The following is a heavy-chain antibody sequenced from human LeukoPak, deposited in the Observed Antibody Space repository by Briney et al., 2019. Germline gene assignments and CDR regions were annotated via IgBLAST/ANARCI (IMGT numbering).Heavy chain of an antibody. V-gene: IGHV4-34*01. J-gene: IGHJ4*01. CDR3: ARAALVGDTVWSVDY. D-gene: IGHD1-26*01. Sequence: PSETLPLTCAVYGEAFSGYYWTWIRQPPGRGLEWIGEINHSGSTNYNPSLKSRVSISVDTSKNQFSLRLRSVTAADTAIYFCARAALVGDTVWSVDYWGHGTLVTVSS. CDR1: GEAFSGYY. CDR2: INHSGST.